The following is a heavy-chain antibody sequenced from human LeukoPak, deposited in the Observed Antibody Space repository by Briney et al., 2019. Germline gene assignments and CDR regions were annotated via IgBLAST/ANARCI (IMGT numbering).Heavy chain of an antibody. V-gene: IGHV4-39*01. Sequence: SETLSLTCTVSGGSISSSSYCWGWIRQPPGEGLEWIGSIYYRGSTYYNPSLKSRVTISVDTSKNQFSLKLSSVTAADTAVYYCAGQDYSGDLGWFDPWGQGTLVTVSS. CDR2: IYYRGST. CDR3: AGQDYSGDLGWFDP. D-gene: IGHD4-23*01. CDR1: GGSISSSSYC. J-gene: IGHJ5*02.